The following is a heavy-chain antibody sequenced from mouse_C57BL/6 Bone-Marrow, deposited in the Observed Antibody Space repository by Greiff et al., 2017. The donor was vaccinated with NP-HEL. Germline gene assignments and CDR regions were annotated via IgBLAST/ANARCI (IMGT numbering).Heavy chain of an antibody. J-gene: IGHJ4*01. CDR1: GFNIKDDY. CDR2: IGPENGDT. D-gene: IGHD1-1*01. V-gene: IGHV14-4*01. CDR3: HYYGSSSMYYAMDY. Sequence: EVQLQQSGAELVRPGASVKLSCTASGFNIKDDYMHWVKQRPEQGLEWIGWIGPENGDTEYASKFQGKATITADTSSNTAYLQLSSLTSEDTAVYYCHYYGSSSMYYAMDYWGQGTSVTVSS.